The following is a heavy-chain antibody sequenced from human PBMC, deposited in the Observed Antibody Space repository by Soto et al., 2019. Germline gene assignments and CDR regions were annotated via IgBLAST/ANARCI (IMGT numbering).Heavy chain of an antibody. CDR1: GGSISSGGYY. CDR2: IYYSGST. CDR3: ARDQGVTDDYVWGSYRLYYYYGMDV. J-gene: IGHJ6*02. D-gene: IGHD3-16*02. Sequence: SETLSLTCTVSGGSISSGGYYWSWIRQHPGKGLEWIGYIYYSGSTYYNPSLKSRVTISVDTSKNQFSLKLSSVTAADTAVYYCARDQGVTDDYVWGSYRLYYYYGMDVWGQGTTVTVSS. V-gene: IGHV4-31*03.